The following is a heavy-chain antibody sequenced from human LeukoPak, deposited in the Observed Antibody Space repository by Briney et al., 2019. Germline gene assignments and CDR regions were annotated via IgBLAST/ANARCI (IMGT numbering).Heavy chain of an antibody. D-gene: IGHD6-6*01. J-gene: IGHJ5*02. CDR1: GYSFTSYW. Sequence: GESLKISCKGCGYSFTSYWIGWVRQMPGKGLEWMGIIYPGDSDTRYSPSFQGQVTISADKSISTAYLQWSSLKASDTAMYYCARHGQWYSSSSGNWFDPWGQGTLVTVSS. CDR2: IYPGDSDT. CDR3: ARHGQWYSSSSGNWFDP. V-gene: IGHV5-51*01.